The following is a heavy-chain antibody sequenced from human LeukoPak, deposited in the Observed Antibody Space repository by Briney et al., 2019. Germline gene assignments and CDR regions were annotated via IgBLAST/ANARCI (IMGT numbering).Heavy chain of an antibody. V-gene: IGHV4-4*07. CDR1: GGSISSYF. J-gene: IGHJ4*02. D-gene: IGHD3-3*01. CDR3: ARDRFGDLNYFDY. CDR2: IYTSGST. Sequence: SQTLSLTCPVSGGSISSYFWSWIRHPAGKGLEWIGRIYTSGSTNYNPSLKSRVTISADKSTNQFSLKLSSVTAADTAVYYCARDRFGDLNYFDYWGQGTLVTVSS.